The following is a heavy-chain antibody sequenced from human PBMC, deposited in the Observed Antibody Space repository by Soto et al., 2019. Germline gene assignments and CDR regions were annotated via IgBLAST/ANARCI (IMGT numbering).Heavy chain of an antibody. J-gene: IGHJ5*01. D-gene: IGHD3-22*01. V-gene: IGHV4-59*08. Sequence: DTLSLICNVSNIPICDFYWSWFRQPPGQGLEWVGYIYYTGTTTYNPSLRSRVDISIDASKSQFSLDLRSVTAADTAVYYCARLGGYHQAFHSWGHGALVTVS. CDR1: NIPICDFY. CDR3: ARLGGYHQAFHS. CDR2: IYYTGTT.